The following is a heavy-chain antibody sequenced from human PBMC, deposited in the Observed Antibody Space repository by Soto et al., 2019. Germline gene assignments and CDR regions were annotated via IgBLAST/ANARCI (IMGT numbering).Heavy chain of an antibody. CDR2: INPNSGGT. CDR3: AREDSVPVPIGKYYYALDV. J-gene: IGHJ6*02. Sequence: QVQLVQSGTEVKKPGASVKVSCKASGYTLTDYYIHWVRQAPGQGLEWMGWINPNSGGTNYAQKFQGRVTMTRDTSINTAYMELSRLRSDDTAVYYCAREDSVPVPIGKYYYALDVWGQGTTVTVSS. V-gene: IGHV1-2*02. CDR1: GYTLTDYY. D-gene: IGHD4-17*01.